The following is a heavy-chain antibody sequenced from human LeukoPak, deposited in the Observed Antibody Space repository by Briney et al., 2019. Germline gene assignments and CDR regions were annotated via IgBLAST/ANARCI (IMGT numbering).Heavy chain of an antibody. CDR2: IRYDGSNK. D-gene: IGHD3-10*01. J-gene: IGHJ6*03. CDR3: ARDQGTMVRGVIIGYYYMDV. Sequence: GGSLRLSCAASGFTFSSYGMHWVRQAPGKGLEWVAFIRYDGSNKYYADSVKGRFTTSRDNSKNTLYLQMNSLRAEDTAVYYCARDQGTMVRGVIIGYYYMDVWGKGTTVTVSS. V-gene: IGHV3-30*02. CDR1: GFTFSSYG.